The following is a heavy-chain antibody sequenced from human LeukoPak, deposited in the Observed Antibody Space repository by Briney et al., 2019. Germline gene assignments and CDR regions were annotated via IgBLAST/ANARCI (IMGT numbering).Heavy chain of an antibody. V-gene: IGHV3-9*01. CDR3: AKGASLVRGALEGDYFDY. Sequence: PGGSLRLSCAASGFTFDDYALHWVRQAQGKGLEWVSGINWNSGSIVYADSVKGRFTISRDNAKNSLYLQMNSLRAEDTALYYCAKGASLVRGALEGDYFDYWGQGTLVTVSA. D-gene: IGHD3-10*01. J-gene: IGHJ4*02. CDR2: INWNSGSI. CDR1: GFTFDDYA.